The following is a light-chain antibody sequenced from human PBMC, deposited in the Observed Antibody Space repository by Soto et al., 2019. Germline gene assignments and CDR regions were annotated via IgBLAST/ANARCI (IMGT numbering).Light chain of an antibody. Sequence: QSVLTQPASVSGSPGQSITISCTGTSSDVGSYNLVSWYQHHPGKVPKLMIYEVNKRPSGVSSRFSGSKSGNTASLTISGLQAEDEADYYCCSYAGTSYVFGTGTKVTV. J-gene: IGLJ1*01. CDR1: SSDVGSYNL. CDR2: EVN. CDR3: CSYAGTSYV. V-gene: IGLV2-23*02.